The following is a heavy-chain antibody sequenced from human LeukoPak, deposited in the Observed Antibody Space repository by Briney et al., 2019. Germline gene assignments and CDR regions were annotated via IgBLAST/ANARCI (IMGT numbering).Heavy chain of an antibody. J-gene: IGHJ4*02. CDR1: GFTFNIYV. V-gene: IGHV3-23*01. Sequence: GGSLRLSCAASGFTFNIYVMTWVRQAPGKGLEWVSVIGGGGGNTYYADSVEGRFTISRDNFKNTLYLQMNSLRAEDTAIYYCAKARIVGATPYDYWGQGTPVTVSS. CDR2: IGGGGGNT. D-gene: IGHD1-26*01. CDR3: AKARIVGATPYDY.